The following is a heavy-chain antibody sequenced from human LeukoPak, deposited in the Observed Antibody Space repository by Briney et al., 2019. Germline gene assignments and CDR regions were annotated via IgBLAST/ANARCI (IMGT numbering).Heavy chain of an antibody. CDR3: ARGMAAAYDYNWFDP. D-gene: IGHD6-13*01. J-gene: IGHJ5*02. CDR1: GGSISSYS. Sequence: PSETLSLTCTVSGGSISSYSWSWIRQPAGKGLEWIGRIFASGSTKYNPSLKSRVTMSVETSKKQFSLKLSSVTAADTAVYFCARGMAAAYDYNWFDPWGPGTLVTVSS. CDR2: IFASGST. V-gene: IGHV4-4*07.